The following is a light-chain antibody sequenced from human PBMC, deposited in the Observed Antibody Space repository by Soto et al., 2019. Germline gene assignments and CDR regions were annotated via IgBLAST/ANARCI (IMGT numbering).Light chain of an antibody. Sequence: EIVMTQAPATLSVSPGERATLSCRASQSVSSNLAWYQQKPGQAPRLLIYVASTSATGIPARFSGSGSGTDFTLTISSLQSEDFAVYYCQQYNNWLTFGGGTKVEIK. J-gene: IGKJ4*01. CDR1: QSVSSN. CDR3: QQYNNWLT. CDR2: VAS. V-gene: IGKV3-15*01.